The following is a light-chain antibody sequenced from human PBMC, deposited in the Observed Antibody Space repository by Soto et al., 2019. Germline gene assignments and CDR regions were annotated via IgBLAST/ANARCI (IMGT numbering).Light chain of an antibody. V-gene: IGKV2-28*01. Sequence: DIVMTQSPLSLPVTPGEPASISCRSSQSLLHSNGYNYLDWYLQKPGQSPQLLIYLGSNRDSGVPDRCRCSGSVTDFTLKISRVEAEYFGVYYCMQAQQTPHTFGQWTKREIK. CDR2: LGS. J-gene: IGKJ2*01. CDR3: MQAQQTPHT. CDR1: QSLLHSNGYNY.